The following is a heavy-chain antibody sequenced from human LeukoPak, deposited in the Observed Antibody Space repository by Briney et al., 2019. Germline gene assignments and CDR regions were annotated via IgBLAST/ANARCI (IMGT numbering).Heavy chain of an antibody. CDR3: ARVGWSGPMDV. Sequence: GSLRLSCAASGFTFSSYSMNWVRQAPGKGLEWVSYISSSSSTIYYADSVKGRFTISRDNAKNSLYLQMNSLRAEDTAVYYCARVGWSGPMDVWGKGTTVTVSS. CDR1: GFTFSSYS. J-gene: IGHJ6*03. CDR2: ISSSSSTI. D-gene: IGHD3-3*01. V-gene: IGHV3-48*01.